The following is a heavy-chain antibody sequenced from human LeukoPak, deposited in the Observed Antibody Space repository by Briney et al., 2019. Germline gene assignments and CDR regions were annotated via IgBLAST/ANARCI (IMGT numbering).Heavy chain of an antibody. D-gene: IGHD5-24*01. J-gene: IGHJ4*02. CDR3: ARGGRDGYRDY. V-gene: IGHV4-59*01. CDR2: IYYSGST. CDR1: GGSISSYY. Sequence: SETLSLTCTVFGGSISSYYWSWIRQPPGKGLEWIGYIYYSGSTNYNPSLKSRVTISVDTSKNQFSLKLSSVTAADTAVYYCARGGRDGYRDYWGQGTLVTVSS.